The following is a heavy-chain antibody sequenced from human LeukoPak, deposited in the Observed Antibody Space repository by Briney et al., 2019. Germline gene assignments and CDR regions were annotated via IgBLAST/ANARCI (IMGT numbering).Heavy chain of an antibody. CDR1: GFTFSIHG. CDR2: KCYDGSNK. V-gene: IGHV3-33*01. D-gene: IGHD1-1*01. Sequence: GLTLRLFCAVWGFTFSIHGMHWVRQARGKGLEEGAVKCYDGSNKYYADSVKGRFTISRDNSKNTLYLQMNSLRAEDTAVYYCARDRVERGFGVNAFDHWGQGTMVTVSS. CDR3: ARDRVERGFGVNAFDH. J-gene: IGHJ3*01.